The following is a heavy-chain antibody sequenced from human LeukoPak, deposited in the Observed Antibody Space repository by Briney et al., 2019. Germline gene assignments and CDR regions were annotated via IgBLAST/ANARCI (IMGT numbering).Heavy chain of an antibody. CDR2: INWNGRIA. CDR3: ARGSVQLWLRDTYYYMDV. Sequence: GESLRLSCAASGFTFDDYAMNWVRQVPGRGLEWVSGINWNGRIAEYADSVKDRFTISRQNTKNSLYLYMNNLGGEDTALYFCARGSVQLWLRDTYYYMDVWGKGTTVTVSS. D-gene: IGHD5-18*01. CDR1: GFTFDDYA. V-gene: IGHV3-20*04. J-gene: IGHJ6*03.